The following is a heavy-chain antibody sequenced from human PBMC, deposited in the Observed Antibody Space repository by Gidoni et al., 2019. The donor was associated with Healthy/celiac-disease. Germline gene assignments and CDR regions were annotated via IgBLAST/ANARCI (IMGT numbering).Heavy chain of an antibody. CDR1: GFTFRSYG. Sequence: QVQLVESGGGVVQPGRSLRLSCAAPGFTFRSYGMHWVRQAPGKGLEWVAVIWYDGSNKYYADSVKGRFTISRDNSKNTLYLQMNSLRAEDTAVYYCARAPLSIVEVGYFDYWGQGTLVTVSS. CDR2: IWYDGSNK. J-gene: IGHJ4*02. CDR3: ARAPLSIVEVGYFDY. V-gene: IGHV3-33*01. D-gene: IGHD3-22*01.